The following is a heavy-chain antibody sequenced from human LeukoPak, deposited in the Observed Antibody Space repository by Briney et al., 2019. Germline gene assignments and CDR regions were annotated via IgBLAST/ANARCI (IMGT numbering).Heavy chain of an antibody. V-gene: IGHV3-7*01. J-gene: IGHJ4*02. Sequence: GGSLRLSCAASGFTFSSYWMSWVRQAPGKGLEWVANIKQDGSEKYYVDSVKGRFTISRDNAKNSLYLQMNSLRAEDTAVYYCASGYSYGRKGSLFDYWGQGTLVTVSS. D-gene: IGHD5-18*01. CDR2: IKQDGSEK. CDR1: GFTFSSYW. CDR3: ASGYSYGRKGSLFDY.